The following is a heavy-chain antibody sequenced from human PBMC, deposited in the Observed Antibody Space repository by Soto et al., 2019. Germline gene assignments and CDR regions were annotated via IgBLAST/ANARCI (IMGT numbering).Heavy chain of an antibody. CDR3: AKDKESVFSSSWYADYYYMDV. J-gene: IGHJ6*03. D-gene: IGHD6-13*01. CDR1: GFTFSSYG. Sequence: GGSLRLSCAASGFTFSSYGMHWVRQAPGKGLEWVAVISYDGSNKYYADSVKGRFTISRDNSKNTLYLQMNSLRAEDTAVYYCAKDKESVFSSSWYADYYYMDVWGKGTTVTVSS. V-gene: IGHV3-30*18. CDR2: ISYDGSNK.